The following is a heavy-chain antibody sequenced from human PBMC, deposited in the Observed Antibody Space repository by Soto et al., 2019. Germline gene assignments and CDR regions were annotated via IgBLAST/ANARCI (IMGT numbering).Heavy chain of an antibody. Sequence: LRLSCTASGFTFGDYAMSLFRQAPGKCLEWVGFIRSKAYGGTTEYAASVKGRFTISRDDSKSIAYLQMNSLKTEDTAVYYCTRDHDDSSGYYYVRPDYWGQGTLVTVSS. CDR1: GFTFGDYA. J-gene: IGHJ4*02. D-gene: IGHD3-22*01. CDR3: TRDHDDSSGYYYVRPDY. CDR2: IRSKAYGGTT. V-gene: IGHV3-49*03.